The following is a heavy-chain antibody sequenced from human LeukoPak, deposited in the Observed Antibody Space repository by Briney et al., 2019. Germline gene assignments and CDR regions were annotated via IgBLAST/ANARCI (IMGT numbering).Heavy chain of an antibody. CDR3: AKDRYSTSSTFTVNPFDY. CDR2: IRFDGRDK. V-gene: IGHV3-30*02. J-gene: IGHJ4*02. D-gene: IGHD2-2*01. CDR1: GFTFSSYG. Sequence: PGESLRLSCAASGFTFSSYGMNWVRQAPGKGLEWVAFIRFDGRDKYYADSVKGRFTISRDNSESTLDLQMNSLRVEDTAVYYCAKDRYSTSSTFTVNPFDYWGQGILVTVSS.